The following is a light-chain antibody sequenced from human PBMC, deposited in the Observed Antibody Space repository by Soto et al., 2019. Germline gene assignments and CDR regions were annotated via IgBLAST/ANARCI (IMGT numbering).Light chain of an antibody. CDR2: EVT. Sequence: SVLTQPASVSGSPGQSITISCTGTSGDIGSYNRVSWYRQHPGKAPKLIIYEVTDRPSGVSNRFSGSKSGNTASLTISGLQAEHEAEYYCSSYTNINTRACVFGTGTKVTVL. CDR1: SGDIGSYNR. J-gene: IGLJ1*01. CDR3: SSYTNINTRACV. V-gene: IGLV2-14*01.